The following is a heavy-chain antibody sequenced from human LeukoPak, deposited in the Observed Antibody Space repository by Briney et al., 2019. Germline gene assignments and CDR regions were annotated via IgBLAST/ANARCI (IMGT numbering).Heavy chain of an antibody. CDR3: ARDGYGGVDY. Sequence: SETLSLTCTVSGDSISTYYWSWIRQSPGKGLEWIGYIYHSGSTKYNHSLKSRVTISVDTSKKQFSLKLSSVTAADTAVYYCARDGYGGVDYWGQGTLVTVSS. CDR1: GDSISTYY. J-gene: IGHJ4*02. CDR2: IYHSGST. V-gene: IGHV4-59*01. D-gene: IGHD3-10*01.